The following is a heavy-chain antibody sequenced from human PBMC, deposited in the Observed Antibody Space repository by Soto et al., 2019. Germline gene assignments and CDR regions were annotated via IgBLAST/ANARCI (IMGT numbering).Heavy chain of an antibody. D-gene: IGHD6-13*01. CDR2: INPNSGNT. J-gene: IGHJ6*02. Sequence: QVRLVQSGAELKKPGASVKVSCKASGSTFTGHYIHWVRQAPGQGLEWMGWINPNSGNTKYAQKFQGRVTLTRETSITTAYMELNSLKSDDTAVYYCARAGIAAAGSGEYGMDVWGQGTTVIVSS. CDR1: GSTFTGHY. CDR3: ARAGIAAAGSGEYGMDV. V-gene: IGHV1-2*02.